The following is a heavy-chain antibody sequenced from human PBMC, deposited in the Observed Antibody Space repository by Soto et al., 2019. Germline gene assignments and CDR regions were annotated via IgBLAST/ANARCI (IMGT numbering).Heavy chain of an antibody. CDR1: GDTLTELS. J-gene: IGHJ4*02. CDR2: FDPEDGET. V-gene: IGHV1-24*01. Sequence: ASVKVSCKVSGDTLTELSMRWVRQAPGKGLEWMGSFDPEDGETTYAQKFQGRITMTEDTSTHTAYMDLSSLTSEDTAMYYCAASSAWYYFDYWGQGTLVTVSS. D-gene: IGHD6-19*01. CDR3: AASSAWYYFDY.